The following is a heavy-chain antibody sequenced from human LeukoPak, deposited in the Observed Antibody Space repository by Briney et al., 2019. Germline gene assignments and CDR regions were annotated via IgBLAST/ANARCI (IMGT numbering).Heavy chain of an antibody. Sequence: PSETLSLTCAVYGAPLSGYYWSWVRQPPGKGLEWMGETKHIGSTNYNPSLKSRVTISADTSKYQFFLKLSSVTAADTAVYYCAHSMIRGVIAYWGQGTPVTVSS. D-gene: IGHD3-10*01. CDR1: GAPLSGYY. CDR3: AHSMIRGVIAY. J-gene: IGHJ4*02. CDR2: TKHIGST. V-gene: IGHV4-34*01.